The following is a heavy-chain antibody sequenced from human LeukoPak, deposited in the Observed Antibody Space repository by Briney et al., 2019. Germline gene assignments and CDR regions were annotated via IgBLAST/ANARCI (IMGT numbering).Heavy chain of an antibody. CDR1: GGTFSSYA. CDR2: IIPIFGTA. D-gene: IGHD6-13*01. J-gene: IGHJ4*02. V-gene: IGHV1-69*13. CDR3: ARGRGGYSSSWYEPFDY. Sequence: ASVKVSCKASGGTFSSYAISWVRQAPGQGLEWMGGIIPIFGTANYAQKFQGRVTITADESTSTAYMELSSLRSEDTAVYYCARGRGGYSSSWYEPFDYWGQGTLVTVSS.